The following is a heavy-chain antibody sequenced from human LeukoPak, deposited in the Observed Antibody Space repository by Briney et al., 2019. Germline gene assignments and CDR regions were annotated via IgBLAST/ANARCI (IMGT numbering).Heavy chain of an antibody. D-gene: IGHD3-22*01. V-gene: IGHV3-23*01. Sequence: PGGSLRLSCAASGSTFSSYSMNWVRQAPGKGLEWVSAISGSGGSTYYADSVKGRFTISRDNSKNTLYLQMNSLRAEDTAVYYCAKASAMIVVVSKHFDYWGQGTLVTVSS. J-gene: IGHJ4*02. CDR3: AKASAMIVVVSKHFDY. CDR1: GSTFSSYS. CDR2: ISGSGGST.